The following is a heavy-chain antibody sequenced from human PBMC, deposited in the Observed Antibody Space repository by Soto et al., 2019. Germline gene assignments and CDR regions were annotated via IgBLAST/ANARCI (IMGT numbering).Heavy chain of an antibody. CDR1: GYTFTSYG. CDR2: ISAYNGNT. V-gene: IGHV1-18*01. Sequence: ASVKVSCKASGYTFTSYGISWVRQAPGQGLEWMGWISAYNGNTKYAQKLQGRVTMTTATSRSTAYMELRSLRSDDTAVYYCARASRMVSSRFDYWGQGTLVTVS. J-gene: IGHJ4*02. CDR3: ARASRMVSSRFDY. D-gene: IGHD5-18*01.